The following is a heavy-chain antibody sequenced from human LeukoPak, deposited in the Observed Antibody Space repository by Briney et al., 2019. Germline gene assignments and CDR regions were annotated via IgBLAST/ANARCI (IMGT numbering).Heavy chain of an antibody. D-gene: IGHD3-22*01. CDR1: GFTFSSYA. CDR3: ARDISFGNYDSSGSDAFDI. Sequence: KAGGSLRLSCAASGFTFSSYAMSWVRQAPGKGLEWVSSISGGGAVTYYADSVKGRFTISRDNAKNSLYLQMSSLRAEDTAVYYCARDISFGNYDSSGSDAFDIWGQGTMVTVSS. CDR2: ISGGGAVT. V-gene: IGHV3-21*01. J-gene: IGHJ3*02.